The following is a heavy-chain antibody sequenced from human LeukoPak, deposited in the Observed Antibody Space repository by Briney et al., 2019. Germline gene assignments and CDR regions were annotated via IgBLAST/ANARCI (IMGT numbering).Heavy chain of an antibody. CDR3: ARAAEDKAMVLDY. J-gene: IGHJ4*02. V-gene: IGHV4-30-4*01. CDR1: GGSISSGDYY. Sequence: SQTLSLTCTVSGGSISSGDYYWSWIRQPPGKGLEWIGYIYYSGSTYYNPSLKSRVTISVDTSKNQFSLKLSSVTAADTAVYYCARAAEDKAMVLDYWGQGTLVTVSS. D-gene: IGHD5-18*01. CDR2: IYYSGST.